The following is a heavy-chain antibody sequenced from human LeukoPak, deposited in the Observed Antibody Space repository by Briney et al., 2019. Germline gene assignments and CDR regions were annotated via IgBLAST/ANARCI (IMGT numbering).Heavy chain of an antibody. CDR2: ISAYNGNT. V-gene: IGHV1-18*01. CDR1: GYTFTSYG. CDR3: ARAPSGPTRFDY. J-gene: IGHJ4*02. Sequence: ASVKVSCKASGYTFTSYGISWVRQAPGQGLEWMGWISAYNGNTNYAQKLQGRVTMTTDTSTSTAYMELRSLRSEDTAVYYCARAPSGPTRFDYWGQGTLVTVSS.